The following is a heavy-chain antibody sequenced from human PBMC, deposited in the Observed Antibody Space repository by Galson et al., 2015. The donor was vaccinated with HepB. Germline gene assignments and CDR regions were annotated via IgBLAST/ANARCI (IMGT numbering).Heavy chain of an antibody. CDR1: GFSLSTSTVG. Sequence: PALVKPTQTLTLTCTFSGFSLSTSTVGVGWIRQPPGKALEWLALINGNDDKRYSPSLKRRLTITKDTSKSQVVLTMTNMVPVDTATYYRAHRRQVITKEFDAWGQGTLLTVSS. V-gene: IGHV2-5*01. CDR3: AHRRQVITKEFDA. CDR2: INGNDDK. J-gene: IGHJ5*02. D-gene: IGHD1-20*01.